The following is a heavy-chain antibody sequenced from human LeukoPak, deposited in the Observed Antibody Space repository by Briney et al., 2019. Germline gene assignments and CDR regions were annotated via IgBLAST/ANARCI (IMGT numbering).Heavy chain of an antibody. CDR2: ISSSSSYI. J-gene: IGHJ4*02. Sequence: GGSLRLSCAASGFTFSSYSMNWVRQAPGKGLEWVSSISSSSSYIYYADSVKGRFTISRDNAKNSLYLQMNSLRAEDTAVYYCARDPEFPLFMVQRYFDYWGQGTLVTVSS. CDR1: GFTFSSYS. CDR3: ARDPEFPLFMVQRYFDY. V-gene: IGHV3-21*01. D-gene: IGHD3-10*01.